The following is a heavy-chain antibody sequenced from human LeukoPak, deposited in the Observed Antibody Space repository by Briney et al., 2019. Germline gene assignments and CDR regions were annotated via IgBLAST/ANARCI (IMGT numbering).Heavy chain of an antibody. J-gene: IGHJ4*02. CDR2: ISSSSSYI. CDR1: GFTFDDYA. CDR3: ARGDYYYDSSGYYFDY. V-gene: IGHV3-21*01. D-gene: IGHD3-22*01. Sequence: GRSLRLSCAASGFTFDDYAMHWVRQAPGKGLEWVSSISSSSSYIYYADSVKGRFTISRDNAKNSLYLQMNSLRAEDTAVYYCARGDYYYDSSGYYFDYWGQGTLVTVSS.